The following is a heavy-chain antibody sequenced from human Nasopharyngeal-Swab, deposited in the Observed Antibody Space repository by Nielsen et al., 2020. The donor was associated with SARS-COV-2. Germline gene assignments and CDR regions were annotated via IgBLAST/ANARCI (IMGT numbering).Heavy chain of an antibody. D-gene: IGHD3-3*01. CDR2: ISGSSGII. CDR1: GFTFSNYS. J-gene: IGHJ5*02. CDR3: ARVLGSDYDFWSGYYGFDP. V-gene: IGHV3-48*01. Sequence: GESLKISCAASGFTFSNYSMNWVRQAPGKGLEWISYISGSSGIIYYADSVKGRFTISRDNAKNSLFLQMNSLRAEDTAVYYCARVLGSDYDFWSGYYGFDPWGQGTLVTVSS.